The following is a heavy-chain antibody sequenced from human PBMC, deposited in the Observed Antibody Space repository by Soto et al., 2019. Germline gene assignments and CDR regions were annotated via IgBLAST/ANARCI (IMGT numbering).Heavy chain of an antibody. Sequence: SETLSLTCTVSGGSISSYYWSWIRQPPGKGLEWSGYIYYSGSTNYNPSLKSRVTISVDTSKNLFSLTLSSVTAADTAVYYCASVQFLEWLYFDYWGQGTLVTVSS. CDR2: IYYSGST. J-gene: IGHJ4*02. CDR1: GGSISSYY. V-gene: IGHV4-59*01. CDR3: ASVQFLEWLYFDY. D-gene: IGHD3-3*01.